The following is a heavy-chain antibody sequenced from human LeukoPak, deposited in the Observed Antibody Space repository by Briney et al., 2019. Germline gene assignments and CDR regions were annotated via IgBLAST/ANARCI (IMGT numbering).Heavy chain of an antibody. D-gene: IGHD2-2*01. CDR3: ARAGIVVVHYEDWEWFDP. CDR2: INPNSGGT. CDR1: GYTFTGYY. V-gene: IGHV1-2*02. Sequence: ASVKVSFKASGYTFTGYYMHWVRQAPGQGLGWMGWINPNSGGTNYAQKFQGRVTMTRDTSTSTAYMELSRLRSDDTAAYYCARAGIVVVHYEDWEWFDPWGQGTLVTVSS. J-gene: IGHJ5*02.